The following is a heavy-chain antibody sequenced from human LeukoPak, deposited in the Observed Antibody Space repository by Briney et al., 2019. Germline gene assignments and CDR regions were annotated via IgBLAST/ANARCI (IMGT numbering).Heavy chain of an antibody. CDR3: AKVWSSSSWNFDY. Sequence: GRSLRLSCAASGFTFDDYAMHWVRQAPGKGLEWVSGISWNSGSIGYADSVKGRFTISRDNAKISLYLQMNSLRAEDTALYYCAKVWSSSSWNFDYWGQGTLVTVSS. CDR2: ISWNSGSI. V-gene: IGHV3-9*01. CDR1: GFTFDDYA. J-gene: IGHJ4*02. D-gene: IGHD6-13*01.